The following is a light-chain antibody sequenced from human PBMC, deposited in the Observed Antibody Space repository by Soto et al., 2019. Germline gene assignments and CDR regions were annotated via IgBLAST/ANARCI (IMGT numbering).Light chain of an antibody. J-gene: IGKJ5*01. V-gene: IGKV1-12*01. CDR2: AAS. CDR3: QQLDSFPLT. CDR1: QGISRW. Sequence: DIQMTQSPSSVSASVGDRVTITCRASQGISRWLAWYQKKPGRAPKLLIYAASSLQSGVPVRFSGRGSGTDFTLSISSLEPEDVATYFCQQLDSFPLTFGQGTRLEIK.